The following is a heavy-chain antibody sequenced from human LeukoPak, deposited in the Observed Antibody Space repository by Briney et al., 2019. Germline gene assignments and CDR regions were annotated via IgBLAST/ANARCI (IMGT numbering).Heavy chain of an antibody. D-gene: IGHD6-6*01. CDR1: GGSFSGYY. V-gene: IGHV4-34*01. Sequence: SETLSLTCAVYGGSFSGYYWSWIRQPPGKGLEWIGEINHSGSTNYNPSLKSRVTISVDTSKNQFSLKLSSVTAADTAVYYCARGPPLSIAARPYYYYGMDVWGQGTTVTVSS. J-gene: IGHJ6*02. CDR2: INHSGST. CDR3: ARGPPLSIAARPYYYYGMDV.